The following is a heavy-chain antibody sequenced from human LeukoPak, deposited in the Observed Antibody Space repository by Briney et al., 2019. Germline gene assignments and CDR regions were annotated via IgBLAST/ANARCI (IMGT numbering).Heavy chain of an antibody. CDR2: INSDGSWT. D-gene: IGHD2/OR15-2a*01. CDR1: GNYG. CDR3: VSFYETY. V-gene: IGHV3-74*01. Sequence: GGSRRLSGAASGNYGMHWVRQVPGKGLVWVSHINSDGSWTSYADSVKGRFTISKDNAKNTVYLQMNSLRAEDTAVYYCVSFYETYWGRGTLVTVSS. J-gene: IGHJ4*02.